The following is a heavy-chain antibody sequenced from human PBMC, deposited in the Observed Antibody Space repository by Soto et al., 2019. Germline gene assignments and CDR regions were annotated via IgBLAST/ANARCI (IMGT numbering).Heavy chain of an antibody. D-gene: IGHD2-15*01. CDR3: AKDYGYCSGGSCYSSGWFDP. CDR1: GGTFSSYA. V-gene: IGHV1-69*04. J-gene: IGHJ5*02. Sequence: SVKVSCKASGGTFSSYAISWVRQAPGQGLEWMGRIIPILGIANYAQKFQGRVTITADKSTSTAYMELSSLRSEDTAVYYCAKDYGYCSGGSCYSSGWFDPWGQGTLVTVSS. CDR2: IIPILGIA.